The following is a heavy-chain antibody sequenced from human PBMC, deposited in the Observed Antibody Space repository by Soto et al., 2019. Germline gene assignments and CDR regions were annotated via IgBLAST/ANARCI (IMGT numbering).Heavy chain of an antibody. CDR2: IYHGST. Sequence: PSETLSLTCTVSGGSISSGDYYWSWIRQPPGKGLEWIGYIYHGSTYYNPSLKSRVTISVDRSKNQFSLKLSSVTAADTAVYYCARAGGLGAVAVDYWGQGTLVTVSS. D-gene: IGHD6-19*01. CDR1: GGSISSGDYY. CDR3: ARAGGLGAVAVDY. J-gene: IGHJ4*02. V-gene: IGHV4-30-2*01.